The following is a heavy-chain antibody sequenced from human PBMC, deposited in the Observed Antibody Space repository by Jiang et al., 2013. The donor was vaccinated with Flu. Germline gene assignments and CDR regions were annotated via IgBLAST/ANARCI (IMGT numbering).Heavy chain of an antibody. D-gene: IGHD3-10*01. CDR3: ARGVRGVTGPNS. Sequence: GAEVKKPGASVKVSCKASGYTFTSYGISWVRQAAGQGLEWMGWMNPNSGNTGYPQKFQGRVTMTRNTSISTAYMELSSLRPEDTAVYYCARGVRGVTGPNSWGQGTVVTVSS. V-gene: IGHV1-8*02. J-gene: IGHJ4*02. CDR2: MNPNSGNT. CDR1: GYTFTSYG.